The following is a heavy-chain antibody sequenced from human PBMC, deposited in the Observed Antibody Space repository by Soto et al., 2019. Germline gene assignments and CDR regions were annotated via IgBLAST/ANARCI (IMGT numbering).Heavy chain of an antibody. V-gene: IGHV4-31*03. CDR1: GGSISSGGYY. CDR3: AREPLT. Sequence: QVHLQESGPGLVKPSQTLSLTCTVSGGSISSGGYYWNWIRQHPGKCLEWLGYIYYSGRTYYNPSLKSRVTISVDTSKTLYSLKLSSVTAANTAVYYGAREPLTWCQGTLVTVSS. CDR2: IYYSGRT. J-gene: IGHJ4*02.